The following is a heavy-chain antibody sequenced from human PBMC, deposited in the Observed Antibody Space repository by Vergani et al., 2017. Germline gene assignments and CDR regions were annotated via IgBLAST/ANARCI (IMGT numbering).Heavy chain of an antibody. CDR2: IYYSGST. V-gene: IGHV4-31*03. CDR3: ARDNGYGATFPYYYYYMDV. D-gene: IGHD4/OR15-4a*01. J-gene: IGHJ6*03. Sequence: QVQLQESGPGLVKPSQTLSLTCTVSGGSISSGGYYWSWIRQHPGKGLEWIGYIYYSGSTYYNPSLKSRVTISVDTSKNQFSLKLSSVTAADTAVYYCARDNGYGATFPYYYYYMDVWGKGTTVTVSS. CDR1: GGSISSGGYY.